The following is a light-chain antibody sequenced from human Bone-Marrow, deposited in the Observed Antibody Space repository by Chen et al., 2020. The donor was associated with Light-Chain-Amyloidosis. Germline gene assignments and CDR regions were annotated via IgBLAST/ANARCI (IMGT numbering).Light chain of an antibody. J-gene: IGLJ1*01. CDR2: MNN. CDR3: AAWDGSLSGYV. Sequence: QSVLTQPPSASGTPGQRVTTSCSGASSNIGINYVYWYQHFQGAAPNFLIHMNNQPPSGVPRRCSASKSGTSAFLAIRGLRSEDEADYYCAAWDGSLSGYVFGTGTKVIVL. CDR1: SSNIGINY. V-gene: IGLV1-47*01.